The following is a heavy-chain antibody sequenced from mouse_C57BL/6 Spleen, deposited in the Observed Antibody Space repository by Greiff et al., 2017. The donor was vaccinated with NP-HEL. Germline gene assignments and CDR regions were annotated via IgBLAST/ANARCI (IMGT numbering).Heavy chain of an antibody. D-gene: IGHD2-5*01. CDR3: ARDIDSNFDYYAMDY. V-gene: IGHV5-4*01. J-gene: IGHJ4*01. CDR2: ISDGGSYT. Sequence: EVKLMESGGGLVKPGGSLKLSCAASGFTFSSYAMSWVRQTPEKRLEWVATISDGGSYTYYPDNVKGRFTISRDNAKNNLYLQMSHLKSEDTAMYYCARDIDSNFDYYAMDYWGQGTSVTVSS. CDR1: GFTFSSYA.